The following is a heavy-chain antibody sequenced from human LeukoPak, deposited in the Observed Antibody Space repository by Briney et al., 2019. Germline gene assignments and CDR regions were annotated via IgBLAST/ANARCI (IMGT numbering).Heavy chain of an antibody. D-gene: IGHD2-2*01. CDR3: AKDMGSYIVVVPAATHFDY. Sequence: GGSLRLSCAASGFTFSSYSMNWVRQAPGKGLEWVSYISSSSSTIYYADSVKGRFTISRDNSKNTLYLQMNSLRAEDTAVYYCAKDMGSYIVVVPAATHFDYWGQGTLVTVSS. CDR2: ISSSSSTI. CDR1: GFTFSSYS. J-gene: IGHJ4*02. V-gene: IGHV3-48*01.